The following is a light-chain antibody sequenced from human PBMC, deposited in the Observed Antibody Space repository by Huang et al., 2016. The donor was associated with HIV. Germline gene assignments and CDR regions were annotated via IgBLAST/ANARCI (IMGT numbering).Light chain of an antibody. CDR3: QQYYTTPWT. Sequence: DIQMTQSPFSLSASAGDRVTITCRASQGISYSLTCYQQKEGKAPEILLYAASALATGVPSRFSGGGSGTDYTLTISGLQPEDFATYYCQQYYTTPWTFGQGTRVEIK. CDR1: QGISYS. CDR2: AAS. V-gene: IGKV1-NL1*01. J-gene: IGKJ1*01.